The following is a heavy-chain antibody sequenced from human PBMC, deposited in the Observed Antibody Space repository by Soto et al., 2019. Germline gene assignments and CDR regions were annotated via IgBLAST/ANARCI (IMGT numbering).Heavy chain of an antibody. CDR2: ISSSSDTR. D-gene: IGHD6-13*01. Sequence: PGGSLRLSCGASGFSFSSYTMNWVRQAPGKGLEWVSYISSSSDTRYYADSVKGRFTISRDNAKNTLYLQMNSLRAEDTAVYYCARDLLSSSWYPYYYYGMDVWGQGTTVTVS. J-gene: IGHJ6*02. CDR3: ARDLLSSSWYPYYYYGMDV. CDR1: GFSFSSYT. V-gene: IGHV3-48*01.